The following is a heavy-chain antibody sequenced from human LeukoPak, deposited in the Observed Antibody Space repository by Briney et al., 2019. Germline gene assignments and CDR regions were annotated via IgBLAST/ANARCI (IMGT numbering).Heavy chain of an antibody. Sequence: PGGSLRLSCAASGFTFSSYGMHWVRQAPGKGLEWVAVIWYDGSNKYYADSVKGRFTISRDNSKNTLYLQMNSLRAEDTAVYYCARDNYYDSSGYYSYDAFDIWGQGTMVTVSS. V-gene: IGHV3-33*01. CDR3: ARDNYYDSSGYYSYDAFDI. CDR1: GFTFSSYG. CDR2: IWYDGSNK. J-gene: IGHJ3*02. D-gene: IGHD3-22*01.